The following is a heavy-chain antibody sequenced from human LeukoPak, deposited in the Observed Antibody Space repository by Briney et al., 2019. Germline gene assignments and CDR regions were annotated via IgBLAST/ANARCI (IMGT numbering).Heavy chain of an antibody. CDR1: GFTFSDYY. Sequence: GGSLRLSCAASGFTFSDYYMTWMRQAPGKGLEWVSYISGSNRDTNYADSVKGRFTISRDNAKNSLYLQMNSLRAEDTAVYYCTRNPRELDYWGQGTLVTVSS. V-gene: IGHV3-11*06. CDR3: TRNPRELDY. J-gene: IGHJ4*02. CDR2: ISGSNRDT. D-gene: IGHD5-24*01.